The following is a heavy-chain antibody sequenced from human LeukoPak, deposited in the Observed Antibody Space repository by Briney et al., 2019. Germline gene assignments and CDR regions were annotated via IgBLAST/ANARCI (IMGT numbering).Heavy chain of an antibody. J-gene: IGHJ3*02. D-gene: IGHD5-24*01. Sequence: PSETLSLTCTVSGGSINNYYWSWIRQPPGKGLEWIGYIYYSGSTNYNPSLKSRVTISVDMSKNQFSLKLSSVTTADTAVYYCARTNNYAFDIWGLGTMVTVSS. CDR2: IYYSGST. V-gene: IGHV4-59*01. CDR1: GGSINNYY. CDR3: ARTNNYAFDI.